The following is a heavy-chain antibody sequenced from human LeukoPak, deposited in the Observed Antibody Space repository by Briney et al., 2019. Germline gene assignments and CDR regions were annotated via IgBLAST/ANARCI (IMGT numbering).Heavy chain of an antibody. J-gene: IGHJ4*02. CDR2: IRYDGSNK. D-gene: IGHD6-19*01. CDR1: GFTFSSYG. CDR3: ARDTGAVAGLFDY. Sequence: GGSLRLSCAASGFTFSSYGMHWVRQAPGKGLEWVAFIRYDGSNKYYADSVKGRFTISRDNAKNSLYLQMNSLRAEDTAVYYCARDTGAVAGLFDYWGQGTLVTVSS. V-gene: IGHV3-30*02.